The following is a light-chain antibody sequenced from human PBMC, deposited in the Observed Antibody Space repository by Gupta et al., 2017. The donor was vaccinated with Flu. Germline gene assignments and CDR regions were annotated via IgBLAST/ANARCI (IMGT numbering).Light chain of an antibody. CDR2: WAS. Sequence: DIVMTQSPDSLAVSLGERATINCKSSQNVLYISNNKSYLAWYQQKPGQPPKLLIYWASTRESGVPDRFSGSGSGTDFTLTISSLQAEDVAVYYCQQYYSTPWTFGQGTSVEIK. J-gene: IGKJ1*01. CDR3: QQYYSTPWT. V-gene: IGKV4-1*01. CDR1: QNVLYISNNKSY.